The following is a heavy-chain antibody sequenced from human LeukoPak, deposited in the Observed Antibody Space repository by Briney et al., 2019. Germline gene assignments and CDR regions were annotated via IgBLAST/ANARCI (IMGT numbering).Heavy chain of an antibody. Sequence: ASVKVSCKASGYTFTSYAMNWVRQAPGQGLEWMGIINPSGGSTSYAQKFQGRVTMTRDMSTSTVYMELSSLRSEDTAVYYCARGLEGGYCSGGSCYDAFDIWGQGTMVTVSS. CDR1: GYTFTSYA. V-gene: IGHV1-46*01. J-gene: IGHJ3*02. CDR3: ARGLEGGYCSGGSCYDAFDI. CDR2: INPSGGST. D-gene: IGHD2-15*01.